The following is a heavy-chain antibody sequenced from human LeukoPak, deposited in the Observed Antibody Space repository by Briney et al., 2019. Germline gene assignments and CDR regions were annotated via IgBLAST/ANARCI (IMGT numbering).Heavy chain of an antibody. V-gene: IGHV4-34*01. J-gene: IGHJ4*02. CDR2: INHSGST. Sequence: SSETLSLTCAAYGGSFSGYYWSWIRQPPGKGLEWIGEINHSGSTNYNPSLKSRVTISVDTSMNQFSLKLNSVTATDTAVYYCARGGGDWYLDYWGQGTLVTVSS. CDR3: ARGGGDWYLDY. CDR1: GGSFSGYY. D-gene: IGHD3/OR15-3a*01.